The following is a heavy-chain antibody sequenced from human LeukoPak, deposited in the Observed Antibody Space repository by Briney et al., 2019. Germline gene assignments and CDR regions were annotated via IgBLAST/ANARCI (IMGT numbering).Heavy chain of an antibody. D-gene: IGHD3-3*01. J-gene: IGHJ4*02. CDR3: ARTNFGVVMDFDY. Sequence: GASVKVSCKASGYTFTSYYMHWVRQAPGQGLEWMGIINPSGGSTSYAQKFQGRVTMTTDTSTSTAYMELRSLRSDDTAVYYCARTNFGVVMDFDYWGQGTLVTVSS. V-gene: IGHV1-46*01. CDR2: INPSGGST. CDR1: GYTFTSYY.